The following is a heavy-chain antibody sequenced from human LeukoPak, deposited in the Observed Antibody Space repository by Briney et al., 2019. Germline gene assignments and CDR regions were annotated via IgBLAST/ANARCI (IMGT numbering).Heavy chain of an antibody. D-gene: IGHD5-18*01. CDR1: GFTFSSYG. J-gene: IGHJ4*02. CDR2: VSHEGNNK. CDR3: ARGEYSYGFESYFDY. V-gene: IGHV3-30*03. Sequence: PGRSLRLSCSASGFTFSSYGMHWVRQAPGKGLELVAYVSHEGNNKYYADPVKGRFTISRDNSNNTLYLQMNSLRAEDTAVYYCARGEYSYGFESYFDYWGQGTLVTVSS.